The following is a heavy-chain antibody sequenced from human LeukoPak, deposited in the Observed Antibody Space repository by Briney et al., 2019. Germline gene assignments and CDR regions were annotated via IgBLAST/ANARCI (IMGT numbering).Heavy chain of an antibody. CDR3: ARDPNTYDFWSGYGDYYYYMDV. V-gene: IGHV3-21*01. J-gene: IGHJ6*03. CDR1: GFTFSSYS. CDR2: ISSSSSYI. Sequence: GGSLRLSCAASGFTFSSYSMNWVRQAPAKGLDWVSSISSSSSYIYYADSVKGRFTISRDNAKNSLYLQMNSLGAEDTAVYYCARDPNTYDFWSGYGDYYYYMDVWGKGTTVTVSS. D-gene: IGHD3-3*01.